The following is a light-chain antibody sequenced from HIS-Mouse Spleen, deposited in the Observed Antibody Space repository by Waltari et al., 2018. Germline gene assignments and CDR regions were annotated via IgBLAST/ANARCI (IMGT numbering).Light chain of an antibody. CDR1: QSLLHSNGYNS. V-gene: IGKV2-28*01. CDR3: MQALQTPFT. CDR2: LGS. Sequence: DIVMTQSPLSPPVTPGEPASISCRSSQSLLHSNGYNSLDWYLQKPGQSPQLLIYLGSNRASGVPDRFSGSGSGTDFTLKISRVEAEDVGVYYCMQALQTPFTFGPGTKVDIK. J-gene: IGKJ3*01.